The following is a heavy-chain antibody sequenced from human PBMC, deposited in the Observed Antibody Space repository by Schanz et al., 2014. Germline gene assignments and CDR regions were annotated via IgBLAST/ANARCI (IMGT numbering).Heavy chain of an antibody. CDR1: GFTFSSYS. CDR2: VSRSTPDI. CDR3: AKGRFGELSAFDI. Sequence: EVQLVESGGGLVQPGGSLRLSCTASGFTFSSYSMNWVRQAPGKGLEWVSYVSRSTPDIYYADSVKGRFTISRDNSKNTLYLQMNSLRAEDTAVYYCAKGRFGELSAFDIWGQGTMVTGSS. V-gene: IGHV3-48*01. D-gene: IGHD3-10*01. J-gene: IGHJ3*02.